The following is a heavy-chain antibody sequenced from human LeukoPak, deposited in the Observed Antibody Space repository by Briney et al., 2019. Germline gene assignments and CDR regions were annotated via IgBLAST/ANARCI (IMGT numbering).Heavy chain of an antibody. V-gene: IGHV3-21*01. CDR1: GFTFSAYY. J-gene: IGHJ5*02. Sequence: GGSLRLPCATSGFTFSAYYMNWVRQAPGKGLECVSSISISSNFIHYADSVKGRFTISRDNGKNSLYLQMDSLRVEDTAVYYCARGGVYSDDDMRNWFDPWGQGTLVTVSS. CDR2: ISISSNFI. CDR3: ARGGVYSDDDMRNWFDP. D-gene: IGHD5-12*01.